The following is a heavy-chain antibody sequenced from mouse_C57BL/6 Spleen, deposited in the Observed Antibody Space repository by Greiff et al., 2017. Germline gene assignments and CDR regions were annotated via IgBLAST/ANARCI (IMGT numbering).Heavy chain of an antibody. D-gene: IGHD1-1*01. V-gene: IGHV14-4*01. Sequence: EVKLMESGAELVRPGASVKLSCTASGFNIKDDYMHWVKQRPEQGLEWIGWIDPENGDTEYASKFQGKATITADTSSNTAYLQLSSLTSEDTAVYYCTTVNYYGSSFDFDYWGQGTTLTVSS. CDR1: GFNIKDDY. CDR2: IDPENGDT. J-gene: IGHJ2*01. CDR3: TTVNYYGSSFDFDY.